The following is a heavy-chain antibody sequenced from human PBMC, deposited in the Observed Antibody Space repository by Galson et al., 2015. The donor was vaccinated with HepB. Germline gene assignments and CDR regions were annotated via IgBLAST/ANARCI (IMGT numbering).Heavy chain of an antibody. D-gene: IGHD3-10*02. J-gene: IGHJ3*01. CDR3: ARAGGSFHYVRLGFDV. Sequence: TLSLTCTVSGGSITSGGFYWSWIRQHPGKGLEWIGYIYYTGNTFYNPSLQSRLTISLETSKNQFSLRLNSVTAADTAVYYCARAGGSFHYVRLGFDVWGRGTMVTVSS. V-gene: IGHV4-31*03. CDR2: IYYTGNT. CDR1: GGSITSGGFY.